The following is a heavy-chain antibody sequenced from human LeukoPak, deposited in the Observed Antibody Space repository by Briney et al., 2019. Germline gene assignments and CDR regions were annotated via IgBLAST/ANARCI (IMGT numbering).Heavy chain of an antibody. CDR2: INSDGSWT. V-gene: IGHV3-74*01. J-gene: IGHJ4*02. D-gene: IGHD2-2*01. Sequence: GGSLRLSCAASGNYWMHWVRQAPGKGLVWVSHINSDGSWTGYADSVKGRFTISKDNAKNTVYLQMNNLRAEDTAVYYCVSFYESYWGRGTLVTVSS. CDR3: VSFYESY. CDR1: GNYW.